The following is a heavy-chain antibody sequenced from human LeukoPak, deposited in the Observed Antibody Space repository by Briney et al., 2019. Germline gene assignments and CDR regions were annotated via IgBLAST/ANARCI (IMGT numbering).Heavy chain of an antibody. CDR1: GYTFTGYY. CDR3: ARDHFRYYYGSGSHLDYYMDV. J-gene: IGHJ6*03. V-gene: IGHV1-2*02. Sequence: GASVNVSCKASGYTFTGYYMHWVRQAPGQGLEWMGWINPNSGGTNYAQKFQGRVTMTRDTSISTAYMELSRLRSDDTAVYYCARDHFRYYYGSGSHLDYYMDVWGKGTTVTVSS. CDR2: INPNSGGT. D-gene: IGHD3-10*01.